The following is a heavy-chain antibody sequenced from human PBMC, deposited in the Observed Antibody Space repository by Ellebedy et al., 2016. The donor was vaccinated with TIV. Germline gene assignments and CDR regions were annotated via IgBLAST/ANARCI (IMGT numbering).Heavy chain of an antibody. CDR2: IYYSGST. V-gene: IGHV4-34*01. CDR1: GGSFSGYY. J-gene: IGHJ4*02. Sequence: GSLRLSCAVYGGSFSGYYWSWIRQPPGKGLEWIGSIYYSGSTYYNPSLKSRVTISVDTSKNQFSLKLSSVTAADTAVYYCARDSRNGAVAGPFDYWGQGTLVTVSS. D-gene: IGHD6-19*01. CDR3: ARDSRNGAVAGPFDY.